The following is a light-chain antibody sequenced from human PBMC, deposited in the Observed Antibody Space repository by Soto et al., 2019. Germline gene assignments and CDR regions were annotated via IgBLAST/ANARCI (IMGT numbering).Light chain of an antibody. CDR3: QQYYNSVLT. CDR1: QSISNF. Sequence: DIQMTQSPSSLSASVGDRVTITCRASQSISNFLNWFQHKPGKAPKVLISAASTLQSGVPSRFSGSVSGTDFTLTISSLQPEDSASYYCQQYYNSVLTFGGGTKV. J-gene: IGKJ4*01. CDR2: AAS. V-gene: IGKV1-39*01.